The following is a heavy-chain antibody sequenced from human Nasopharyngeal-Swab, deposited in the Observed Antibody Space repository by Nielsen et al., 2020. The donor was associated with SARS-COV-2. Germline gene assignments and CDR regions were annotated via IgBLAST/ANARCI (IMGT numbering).Heavy chain of an antibody. CDR3: ARELYSGSYWGGYYYYYYMDV. CDR2: IKQDGSEK. CDR1: GFTFSSYA. D-gene: IGHD1-26*01. Sequence: GGSLRLSCAASGFTFSSYAMSWVRQAPGKGLEWVANIKQDGSEKYYVDSVKGRFTISRDNAKNSLYLQMNSLRAEDTAVYYCARELYSGSYWGGYYYYYYMDVWGKGTTVTVSS. J-gene: IGHJ6*03. V-gene: IGHV3-7*01.